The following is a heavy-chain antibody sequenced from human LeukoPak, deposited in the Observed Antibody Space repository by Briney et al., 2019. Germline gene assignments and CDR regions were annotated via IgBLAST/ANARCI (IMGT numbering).Heavy chain of an antibody. CDR2: ISSNGGST. J-gene: IGHJ4*02. D-gene: IGHD6-19*01. Sequence: GGSLRLSCAASGFTFSSYAMHWVRQAPGKGLEYVSAISSNGGSTYYANSVKGRFTISRDNSKNTLYLQMGSLRAEDMAVYYCARVGAVAGFDYWGQGTLVTVSS. V-gene: IGHV3-64*01. CDR3: ARVGAVAGFDY. CDR1: GFTFSSYA.